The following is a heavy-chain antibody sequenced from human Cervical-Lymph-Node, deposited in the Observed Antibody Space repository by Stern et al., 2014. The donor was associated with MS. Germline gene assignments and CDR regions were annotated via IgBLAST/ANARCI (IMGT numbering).Heavy chain of an antibody. CDR1: GFTFSSYG. CDR2: IWYDGSNK. Sequence: QVQLVESGGGVVQPGRSLRLSCAASGFTFSSYGMHWVRQAPGKGLEWVAVIWYDGSNKYYADSVKGRFTISRDNSKNTLYLQMNSLRAEDTAVYYCARDLQMGTFDYWGQGTLVTVSS. J-gene: IGHJ4*02. V-gene: IGHV3-33*01. D-gene: IGHD7-27*01. CDR3: ARDLQMGTFDY.